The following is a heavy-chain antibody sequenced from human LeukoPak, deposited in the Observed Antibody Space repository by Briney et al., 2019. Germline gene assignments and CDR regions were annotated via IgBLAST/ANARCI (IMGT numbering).Heavy chain of an antibody. Sequence: PSETLSLTCTVSGGSISTYYWSWLRQPPGKGLEWIGNIYYSGTTNYNPSLKSRVTISVEMSKNRFSLNLSSVTAADTAVYYCARHGQPFSSISRCDYWGQGTLVTVSS. CDR3: ARHGQPFSSISRCDY. CDR1: GGSISTYY. V-gene: IGHV4-59*08. J-gene: IGHJ4*02. D-gene: IGHD2-2*01. CDR2: IYYSGTT.